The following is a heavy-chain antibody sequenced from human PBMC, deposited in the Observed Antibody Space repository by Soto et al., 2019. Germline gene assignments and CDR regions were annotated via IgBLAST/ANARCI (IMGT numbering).Heavy chain of an antibody. J-gene: IGHJ4*02. Sequence: ESGGGSVQPGRSLRLSCAASGFTFDDYAMHWVRRVPGKGLEWVSSISWNGNIIGYADSVKGRFTISRDNAKNSLYLQMNSLRPEDTALYYCAKGGPDAFCGGGRCYFESWGQGTLVTVSS. CDR3: AKGGPDAFCGGGRCYFES. V-gene: IGHV3-9*01. CDR2: ISWNGNII. D-gene: IGHD2-15*01. CDR1: GFTFDDYA.